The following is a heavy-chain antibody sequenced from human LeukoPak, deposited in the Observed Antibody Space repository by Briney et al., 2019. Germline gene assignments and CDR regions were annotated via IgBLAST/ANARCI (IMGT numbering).Heavy chain of an antibody. D-gene: IGHD3-10*01. V-gene: IGHV4-59*08. Sequence: SETLSLTCTVSGGSISSYYWSWLRQPPAKGLEWVGYIYYSGSTKYNPSLKSRVTISVDTSKNQFSLKLSSVTAADTAVYYCARHIFYYGSGSPHFDYWGQGTLVTVSS. J-gene: IGHJ4*02. CDR3: ARHIFYYGSGSPHFDY. CDR1: GGSISSYY. CDR2: IYYSGST.